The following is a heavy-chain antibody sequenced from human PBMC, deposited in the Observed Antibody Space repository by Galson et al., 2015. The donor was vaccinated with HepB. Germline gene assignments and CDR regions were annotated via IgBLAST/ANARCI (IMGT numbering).Heavy chain of an antibody. Sequence: LTCAVYGGSFSGHYWTWIRQRPGKGLEWIGEINHRGSTNDNPSLTSRVAMSVDTSRNQFSLKLSSVTAADTAVYFCAREVVQGSGWPGDYYYYMDVWGKGTTVTVSS. V-gene: IGHV4-34*01. D-gene: IGHD6-19*01. CDR2: INHRGST. CDR1: GGSFSGHY. J-gene: IGHJ6*03. CDR3: AREVVQGSGWPGDYYYYMDV.